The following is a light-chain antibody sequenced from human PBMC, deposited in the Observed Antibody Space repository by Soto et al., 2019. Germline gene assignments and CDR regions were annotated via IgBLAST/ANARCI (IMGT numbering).Light chain of an antibody. Sequence: ENVFTPSPTNPSFSPGEKNTPSSRASQSVSSYFAWYQQKPGQAPRLLIYDASNRATGVPARFSGSGSGTDFTLTISSLEPEDFAVYYCQQRRYWPVTFGQGTKVDIK. CDR1: QSVSSY. J-gene: IGKJ1*01. CDR2: DAS. V-gene: IGKV3-11*01. CDR3: QQRRYWPVT.